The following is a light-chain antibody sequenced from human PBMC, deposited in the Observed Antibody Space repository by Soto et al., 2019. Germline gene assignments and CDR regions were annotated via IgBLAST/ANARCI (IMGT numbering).Light chain of an antibody. Sequence: DIQMTQSPSFVSASVGDRVTLTCRASQYISTWLAWYQQRPGEAPRLLIFSASTLKNGVPERFSGGGSGTEFTLTISGLQPEDVATYYCQQGRTSPFSFGPGTKV. V-gene: IGKV1D-12*01. CDR1: QYISTW. CDR2: SAS. J-gene: IGKJ3*01. CDR3: QQGRTSPFS.